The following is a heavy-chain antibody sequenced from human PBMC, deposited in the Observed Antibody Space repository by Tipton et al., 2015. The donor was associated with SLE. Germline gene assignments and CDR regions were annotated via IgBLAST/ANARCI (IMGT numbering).Heavy chain of an antibody. V-gene: IGHV3-23*01. CDR2: ISGSGTNT. CDR1: GFTFDDYA. CDR3: ARAQSVAVAGAGGY. Sequence: SLRLSCAASGFTFDDYAMHWVRQSPGKGLEWVSAISGSGTNTYYADSVKGRFTISRDNSKNTLFLQMNSLRAEDTAVFYCARAQSVAVAGAGGYWGQGTLVTVST. J-gene: IGHJ4*02. D-gene: IGHD6-19*01.